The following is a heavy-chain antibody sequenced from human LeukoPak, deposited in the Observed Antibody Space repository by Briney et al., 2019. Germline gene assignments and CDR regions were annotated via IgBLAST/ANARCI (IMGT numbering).Heavy chain of an antibody. CDR2: ISYDGSNK. CDR1: GFTFSSDA. CDR3: ARDRGFPYYFDY. J-gene: IGHJ4*02. V-gene: IGHV3-30-3*01. Sequence: GGSLRLSCAASGFTFSSDAMHWVRQAPGKGLEWVAVISYDGSNKYYADSVKGRFTISRDNSKNTLYLQMNSLRAEDTAVYYCARDRGFPYYFDYWGQGTLVTVSS.